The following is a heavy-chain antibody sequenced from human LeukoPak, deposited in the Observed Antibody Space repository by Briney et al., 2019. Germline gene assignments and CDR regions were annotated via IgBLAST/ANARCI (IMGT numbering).Heavy chain of an antibody. J-gene: IGHJ5*02. CDR2: ITGSSGTT. D-gene: IGHD2-8*01. CDR1: GFTFSSFF. CDR3: AKGKGMVSNNSCFDR. Sequence: GGSLRPSCAASGFTFSSFFMTWVRQAPGKGLERVSSITGSSGTTSYADSVRGRFTISRDNSENTLYLHMNSLRADDTAVYYCAKGKGMVSNNSCFDRWGQGSL. V-gene: IGHV3-23*01.